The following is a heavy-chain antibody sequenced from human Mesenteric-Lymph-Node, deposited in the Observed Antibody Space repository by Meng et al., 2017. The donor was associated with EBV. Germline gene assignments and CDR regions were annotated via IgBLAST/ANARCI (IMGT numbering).Heavy chain of an antibody. V-gene: IGHV4-39*07. J-gene: IGHJ4*02. D-gene: IGHD3-22*01. CDR1: GGSISSSSYN. CDR3: ARGHLGYYDSSGYLDS. Sequence: PQLKESRPGLVKPSCTLSLTCTVSGGSISSSSYNWGWIRQPKGKGLEWIGSTYYSGSPSFNPSLKSRVTISVDTSKNQISLKLTSVTAADTAVYYCARGHLGYYDSSGYLDSWGQGTLVTVSS. CDR2: TYYSGSP.